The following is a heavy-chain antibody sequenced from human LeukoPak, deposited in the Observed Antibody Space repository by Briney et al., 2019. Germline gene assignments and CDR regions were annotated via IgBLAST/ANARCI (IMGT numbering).Heavy chain of an antibody. CDR2: RYHRGGT. Sequence: SETLSLTCTISGYSISSGYYWGWIRQPPGKGLEWIGSRYHRGGTHYNPSLKSRVTISVDTSKNQFSLNLTSVTAADTAVYYCAQFDSGGYYSTYWGQGTLVTVSS. D-gene: IGHD3-22*01. CDR1: GYSISSGYY. J-gene: IGHJ4*02. CDR3: AQFDSGGYYSTY. V-gene: IGHV4-38-2*02.